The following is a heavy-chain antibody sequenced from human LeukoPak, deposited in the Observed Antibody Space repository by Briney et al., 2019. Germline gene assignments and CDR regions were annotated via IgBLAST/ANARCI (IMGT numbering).Heavy chain of an antibody. V-gene: IGHV4-59*01. CDR3: ARTASTVTTAIDY. CDR1: GGSISSYY. Sequence: TPSETLSLTCTVSGGSISSYYWSWIRQPPGKGLEWIGYIDYSGSTNYNPSLKSRVTISVDTSKNQFSLRLRYVTAADTAVYYCARTASTVTTAIDYWGQGTLVTVSS. CDR2: IDYSGST. D-gene: IGHD4-17*01. J-gene: IGHJ4*02.